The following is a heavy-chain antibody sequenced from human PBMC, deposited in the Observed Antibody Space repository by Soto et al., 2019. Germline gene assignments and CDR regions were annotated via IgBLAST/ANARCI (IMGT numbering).Heavy chain of an antibody. CDR1: GYSLTEYY. V-gene: IGHV1-2*02. D-gene: IGHD6-19*01. Sequence: GASVKVSCKASGYSLTEYYLHWVRQAPGQGLEWMGWINPTTGGTTYAQKFQGRVTMTRDTSISTAYMELNRLRSDDTAVYYCARDQSPSSGWPGMDVWGQGTPVTVSS. CDR2: INPTTGGT. J-gene: IGHJ6*02. CDR3: ARDQSPSSGWPGMDV.